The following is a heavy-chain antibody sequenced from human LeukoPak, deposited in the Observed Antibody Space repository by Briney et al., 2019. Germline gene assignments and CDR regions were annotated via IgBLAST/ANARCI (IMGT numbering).Heavy chain of an antibody. Sequence: GRSLRLSCAASGFTFSSYAMHWVRQAPGKGLEWVAVISYDGSNKYYADSVKGRFTISRDNSKNTLYLQMNSLRAEDTAVYYCAKDPRYSGSYGMDVWGQGTTVTVSS. CDR3: AKDPRYSGSYGMDV. D-gene: IGHD1-26*01. CDR2: ISYDGSNK. J-gene: IGHJ6*02. V-gene: IGHV3-30-3*01. CDR1: GFTFSSYA.